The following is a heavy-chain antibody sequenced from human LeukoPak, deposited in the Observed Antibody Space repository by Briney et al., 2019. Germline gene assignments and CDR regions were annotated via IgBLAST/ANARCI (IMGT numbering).Heavy chain of an antibody. V-gene: IGHV1-18*01. D-gene: IGHD2-21*01. Sequence: ASVKVSCKASGYTFTNYGISWVRQAPGQGLEWMGWISAYNGNTKYAQKVQGRVTITADESTSTAYMELRSLRSEDTAVYYCARGGGIDYYYYYGMDVWGQGTTVTVSS. J-gene: IGHJ6*02. CDR2: ISAYNGNT. CDR1: GYTFTNYG. CDR3: ARGGGIDYYYYYGMDV.